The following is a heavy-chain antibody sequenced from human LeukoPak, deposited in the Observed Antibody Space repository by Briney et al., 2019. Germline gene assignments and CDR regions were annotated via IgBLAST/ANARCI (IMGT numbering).Heavy chain of an antibody. J-gene: IGHJ3*01. D-gene: IGHD1-26*01. CDR2: INWKGGIT. CDR1: GFTFDDFG. V-gene: IGHV3-20*04. CDR3: ARAATLGGDDAFDF. Sequence: GGSLRLSCAASGFTFDDFGMSWVRQAPGKGLEWVSGINWKGGITAYADSVKGRFTISRDSAKNSLYLQMNSLRVEDTAFYYCARAATLGGDDAFDFWGQGTMVTVSS.